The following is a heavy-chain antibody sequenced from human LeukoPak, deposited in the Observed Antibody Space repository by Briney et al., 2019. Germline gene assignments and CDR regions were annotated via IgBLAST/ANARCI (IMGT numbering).Heavy chain of an antibody. V-gene: IGHV4-59*13. CDR1: GGSISGYY. CDR2: IYDTEIT. D-gene: IGHD6-19*01. J-gene: IGHJ4*02. CDR3: ARETTLTGYASGLGFNY. Sequence: SETLSLTCTVSGGSISGYYWSWIRQPPGKGLEWIRYIYDTEITNYNPSLRSRVTISIDTSKNQFSLMLSSVTAADTAVYYCARETTLTGYASGLGFNYWGQGTLVTVSS.